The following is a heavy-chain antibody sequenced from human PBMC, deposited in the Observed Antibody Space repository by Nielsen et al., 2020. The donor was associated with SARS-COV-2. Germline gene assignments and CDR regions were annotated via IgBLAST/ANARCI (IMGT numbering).Heavy chain of an antibody. CDR2: IYSGGST. J-gene: IGHJ4*02. CDR1: GFTVSSNY. CDR3: ARIDPGQHIDY. V-gene: IGHV3-53*01. Sequence: GESLKISCAASGFTVSSNYMSWVRQAPGKGLEWVSVIYSGGSTYYADSVKGRSTISRDNSKNTLYLQMNSLRAEDTAVYYCARIDPGQHIDYWGQGTLVTVSS.